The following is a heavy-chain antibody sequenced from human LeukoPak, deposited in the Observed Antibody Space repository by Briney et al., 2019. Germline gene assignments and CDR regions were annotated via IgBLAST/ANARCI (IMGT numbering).Heavy chain of an antibody. CDR2: IYSGGST. CDR1: GFTYSSYA. V-gene: IGHV3-66*01. Sequence: GGSLRLSRAASGFTYSSYAMSWVRQAPGKGLEWVSVIYSGGSTYYADSVKGRFTISRDNSKNTLYLQMNSLRAEDTAVYYCARDSELSSYYYYGMDVWGQGTTVTVSS. J-gene: IGHJ6*02. D-gene: IGHD1-7*01. CDR3: ARDSELSSYYYYGMDV.